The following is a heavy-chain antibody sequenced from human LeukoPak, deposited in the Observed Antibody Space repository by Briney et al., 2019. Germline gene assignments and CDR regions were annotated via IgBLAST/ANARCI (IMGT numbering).Heavy chain of an antibody. D-gene: IGHD1-14*01. CDR3: AKSDHGFWYFDL. V-gene: IGHV3-23*01. Sequence: GGSLRLSCAASGFTFSSYAMSWVRQAPGKGLEWVSAISGSGGSTYYADSVKGRFTISRDNSKNTLYLQMNSLRAEDAAVYYCAKSDHGFWYFDLWGRGTLVTVSS. J-gene: IGHJ2*01. CDR1: GFTFSSYA. CDR2: ISGSGGST.